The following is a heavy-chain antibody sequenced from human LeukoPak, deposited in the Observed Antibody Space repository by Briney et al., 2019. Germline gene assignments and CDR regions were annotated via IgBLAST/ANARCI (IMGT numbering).Heavy chain of an antibody. Sequence: SGGSLRLSCAASGFTFSNYYMNWLRQAPGKGLEWVSSISSGSSYIYYADSLKGRFTISRDNAKNSLYLQMNSLRAEDTAVYYCATGVRGYNSALDYWGQGTLVTVSP. CDR2: ISSGSSYI. V-gene: IGHV3-21*01. CDR1: GFTFSNYY. CDR3: ATGVRGYNSALDY. J-gene: IGHJ4*02. D-gene: IGHD6-19*01.